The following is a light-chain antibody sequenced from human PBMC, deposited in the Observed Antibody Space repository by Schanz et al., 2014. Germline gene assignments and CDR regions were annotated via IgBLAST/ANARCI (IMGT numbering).Light chain of an antibody. V-gene: IGLV2-14*01. CDR3: SSYTSSSSSEV. CDR2: DVS. Sequence: QSVLTQPASVSGSPGQSITISCTGTSSDVGGYNYVSWYQQHPGKAPKLMIYDVSNRPSGVSNRFSGSKSGNTASLTISGLQADDEADYYCSSYTSSSSSEVFGGGTKLTVL. J-gene: IGLJ2*01. CDR1: SSDVGGYNY.